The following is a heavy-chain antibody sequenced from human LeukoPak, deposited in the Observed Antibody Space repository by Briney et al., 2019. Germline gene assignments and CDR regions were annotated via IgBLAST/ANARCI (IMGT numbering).Heavy chain of an antibody. J-gene: IGHJ3*02. D-gene: IGHD3-10*01. Sequence: GGSLRLSCAASGLTFSNSWMHWVRQTPGKGLVWVSRINADGRSTSYADSVKGRFTISRDNARSTLFLQMNSLSAEETAVYFCARDPHGSGSYDSPHDAFDIWGQGTMVTVSS. CDR2: INADGRST. V-gene: IGHV3-74*01. CDR1: GLTFSNSW. CDR3: ARDPHGSGSYDSPHDAFDI.